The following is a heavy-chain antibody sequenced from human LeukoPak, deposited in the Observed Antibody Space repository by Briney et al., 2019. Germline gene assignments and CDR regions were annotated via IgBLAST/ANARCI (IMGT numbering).Heavy chain of an antibody. D-gene: IGHD4-17*01. Sequence: SETLSLTCTVSGGSISSYYWSWIRQPPGKGLEWIGYIYYSGSTNYNPSLKSRVTISIDTSKNEFSLKLTSVTAADTAVYYCARDLVTVTKGFDIWGQGTMVTVSS. J-gene: IGHJ3*02. V-gene: IGHV4-59*01. CDR2: IYYSGST. CDR3: ARDLVTVTKGFDI. CDR1: GGSISSYY.